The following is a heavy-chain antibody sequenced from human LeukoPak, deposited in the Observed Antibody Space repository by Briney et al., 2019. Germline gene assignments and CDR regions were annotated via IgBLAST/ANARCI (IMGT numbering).Heavy chain of an antibody. J-gene: IGHJ6*03. CDR3: AKGSGYEAQYYYYYMDV. CDR1: GYTLTELS. CDR2: FDPKDGET. V-gene: IGHV1-24*01. Sequence: ASVKVSCKVSGYTLTELSVHWVRQAPGKGREWMGNFDPKDGETIYAQKFQGGATMTEDTSTDTAYMELSSLRSEDTAVYYCAKGSGYEAQYYYYYMDVWGKGTTVTISS. D-gene: IGHD5-12*01.